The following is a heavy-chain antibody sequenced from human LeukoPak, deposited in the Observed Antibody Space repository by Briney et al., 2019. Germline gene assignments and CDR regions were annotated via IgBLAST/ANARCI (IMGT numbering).Heavy chain of an antibody. J-gene: IGHJ3*02. CDR2: INHSGST. CDR3: ARSLRRDGYKRWDAFDI. Sequence: SETLSLTCAVYGGSFSGYYWSWIRQPPGKGLEWIGEINHSGSTNYNPSLKSRVTISVDTSKNQFSLKLSSVTAADTAVYYCARSLRRDGYKRWDAFDIWGQGTMVTVSS. D-gene: IGHD5-24*01. CDR1: GGSFSGYY. V-gene: IGHV4-34*01.